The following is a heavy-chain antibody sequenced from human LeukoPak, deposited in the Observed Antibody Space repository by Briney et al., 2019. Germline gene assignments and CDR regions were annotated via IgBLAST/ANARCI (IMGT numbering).Heavy chain of an antibody. CDR2: IYSGGST. D-gene: IGHD6-6*01. CDR1: GFTVSSNY. V-gene: IGHV3-53*01. CDR3: AKMSSSWSTYLFDY. J-gene: IGHJ4*02. Sequence: GGSLRLSCAASGFTVSSNYMSWVRQAPGKGLEWVSVIYSGGSTNYADSVKGRFTISRDNSKNTLYLQMNTLRPEDTAVYYCAKMSSSWSTYLFDYWGRGTLVTVSS.